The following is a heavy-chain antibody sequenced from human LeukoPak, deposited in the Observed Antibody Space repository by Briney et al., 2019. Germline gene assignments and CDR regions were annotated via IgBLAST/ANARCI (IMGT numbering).Heavy chain of an antibody. Sequence: GGSLRLSCAASGFTFSSYAMSWVRQAPGKGLEWVSAISGSGGSTYYADSVKGRFTISRDTSKNTLYLQMNSLSAEDTAVYYCAKLSTLTGIQLWSPYFDYWGQGTLVTVSS. CDR1: GFTFSSYA. J-gene: IGHJ4*02. V-gene: IGHV3-23*01. D-gene: IGHD5-18*01. CDR3: AKLSTLTGIQLWSPYFDY. CDR2: ISGSGGST.